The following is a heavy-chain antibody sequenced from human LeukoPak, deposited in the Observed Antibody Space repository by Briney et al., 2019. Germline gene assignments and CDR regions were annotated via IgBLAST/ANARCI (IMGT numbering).Heavy chain of an antibody. D-gene: IGHD3-22*01. CDR3: ARLFQRNELNYYDSSGYSLGY. Sequence: ASVKVSCKASGYTFTSYDINWVRQATGQGLEWMGWMNPNSGNTGYAQKFQGRITITRNTSIRTAYMELSSLRSEDTAVYYCARLFQRNELNYYDSSGYSLGYWGQGTLVTVSS. V-gene: IGHV1-8*03. J-gene: IGHJ4*02. CDR1: GYTFTSYD. CDR2: MNPNSGNT.